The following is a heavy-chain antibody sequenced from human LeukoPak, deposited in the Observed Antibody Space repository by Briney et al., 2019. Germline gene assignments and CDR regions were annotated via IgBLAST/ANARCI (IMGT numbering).Heavy chain of an antibody. J-gene: IGHJ5*02. CDR3: ARADCSSTSCYWWFDP. CDR1: GYTFTGYY. CDR2: INPNSGGT. D-gene: IGHD2-2*01. V-gene: IGHV1-2*02. Sequence: ASVKVSCKASGYTFTGYYMHWVRQAPGQGLEWMGWINPNSGGTNYAQKFQGRVTMTRDTSTSTAYMELSRLRSDDTAVYYCARADCSSTSCYWWFDPWGQGTLVTVSS.